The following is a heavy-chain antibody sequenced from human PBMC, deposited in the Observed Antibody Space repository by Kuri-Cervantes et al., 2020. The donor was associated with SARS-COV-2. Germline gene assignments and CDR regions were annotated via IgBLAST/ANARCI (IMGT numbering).Heavy chain of an antibody. Sequence: SQTLSLTCAVSGGSISSGSYSWSCIRQPPGQGLEWIGYIYHSGSTYYSPSLKSRVTISVDRSKNQFSLKLSSVTAADTAVYYCAGVSSGWYSRLFDYWGQGTLVTVSS. CDR2: IYHSGST. CDR3: AGVSSGWYSRLFDY. J-gene: IGHJ4*02. V-gene: IGHV4-30-2*01. D-gene: IGHD6-19*01. CDR1: GGSISSGSYS.